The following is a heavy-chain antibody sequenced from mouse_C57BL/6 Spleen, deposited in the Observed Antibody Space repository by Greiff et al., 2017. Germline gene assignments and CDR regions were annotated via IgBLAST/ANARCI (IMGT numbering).Heavy chain of an antibody. Sequence: VQLKESGTVLARPGASVKMSCKTSGYTFTSYWMHCVKQRPGQGLEWIGAIYPGNSDTGYNQKFKGKAKLTGVTSASTAYMELSSLTNEDSAVYYCTGDSSGYDAMDYWGQGTSVTVSS. D-gene: IGHD3-2*02. V-gene: IGHV1-5*01. CDR3: TGDSSGYDAMDY. CDR2: IYPGNSDT. CDR1: GYTFTSYW. J-gene: IGHJ4*01.